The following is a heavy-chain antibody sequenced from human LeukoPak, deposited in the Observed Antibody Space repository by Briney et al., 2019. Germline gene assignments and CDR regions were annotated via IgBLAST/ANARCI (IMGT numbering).Heavy chain of an antibody. D-gene: IGHD3-22*01. V-gene: IGHV2-70*11. CDR1: GFSLNTSGMC. J-gene: IGHJ3*02. Sequence: SGPTLVNPTQTLTLTCTFSGFSLNTSGMCVSWIRQPPGKALEWLARIDWDDDKYYSTSLKTRLTISKDTSKNQVVLTMTNMDPVDTATYYCAQNYDSSGYWDAFHIWGQGTMVTVSS. CDR2: IDWDDDK. CDR3: AQNYDSSGYWDAFHI.